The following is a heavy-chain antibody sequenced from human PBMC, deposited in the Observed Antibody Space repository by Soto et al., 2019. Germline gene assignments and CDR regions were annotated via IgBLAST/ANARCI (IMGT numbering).Heavy chain of an antibody. J-gene: IGHJ3*02. CDR3: ARMYYYDSSGHRGDAFDI. V-gene: IGHV1-2*04. Sequence: ASVKVSCKASGYTFTGYYMHWVRQAPGQGLEWMGWINPNSGGTNYAQKFQGWVTMTRDTSISTAYMELSRLRSDDTAVYYCARMYYYDSSGHRGDAFDIWGQGTMVTVSS. D-gene: IGHD3-22*01. CDR1: GYTFTGYY. CDR2: INPNSGGT.